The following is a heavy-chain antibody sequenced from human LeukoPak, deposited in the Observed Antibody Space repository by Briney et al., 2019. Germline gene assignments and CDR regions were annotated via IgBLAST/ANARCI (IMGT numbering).Heavy chain of an antibody. CDR2: IYYSGST. J-gene: IGHJ3*02. V-gene: IGHV4-59*12. Sequence: SETLSLTCTVSGGSISSYYWSWIRQPPGKGLEWIAYIYYSGSTNYNPSLQSRVTISVDTSKNQFSLKLNSVTAADTGVYYCAREDSPDAFDIWGQGTMVTVSS. CDR1: GGSISSYY. D-gene: IGHD3-22*01. CDR3: AREDSPDAFDI.